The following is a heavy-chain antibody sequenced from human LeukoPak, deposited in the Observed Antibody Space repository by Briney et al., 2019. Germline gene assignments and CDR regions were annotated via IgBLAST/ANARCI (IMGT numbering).Heavy chain of an antibody. V-gene: IGHV5-51*01. CDR3: ARVAVADRYYYYYGMDV. Sequence: GESLKISCKGSGYRFTSYWIGWVRQMPGKGLEWMGIIYPGDSDTRYSPSFQGQVTISADKSISTAYLQWSSLKASDTAMYYCARVAVADRYYYYYGMDVWGQGTTVTVSS. CDR2: IYPGDSDT. CDR1: GYRFTSYW. D-gene: IGHD6-19*01. J-gene: IGHJ6*02.